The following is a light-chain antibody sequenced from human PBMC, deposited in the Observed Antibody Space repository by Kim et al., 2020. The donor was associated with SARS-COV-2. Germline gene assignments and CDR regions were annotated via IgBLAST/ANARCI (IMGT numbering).Light chain of an antibody. Sequence: EIVLTQFPATLSLSPGERATLSCRASQSVDTSLGWYQLKPGQAPSLLIFDVSRRVTGTPARFSGTGSGTDFTLTISSLEPEDVALYYCQQRSLWTPTFGGGTKVDIK. CDR1: QSVDTS. CDR3: QQRSLWTPT. CDR2: DVS. J-gene: IGKJ4*01. V-gene: IGKV3-11*01.